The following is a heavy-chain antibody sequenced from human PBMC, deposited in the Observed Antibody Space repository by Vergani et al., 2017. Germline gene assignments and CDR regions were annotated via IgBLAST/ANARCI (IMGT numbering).Heavy chain of an antibody. D-gene: IGHD3-22*01. J-gene: IGHJ4*02. V-gene: IGHV4-30-4*01. CDR3: ARGLALFWRLHYYDSSGYYYAGSHFDY. CDR1: GGSISSGDYY. Sequence: QVQLQESGPGLVKPSQTLSLTCTVSGGSISSGDYYWSWIRQPPGKGLEWIGYIYYSGSTYYNPSLKSRVTISVDTSKNQFSLKLSSVTAADTAVYYCARGLALFWRLHYYDSSGYYYAGSHFDYWGQGTLVTVSS. CDR2: IYYSGST.